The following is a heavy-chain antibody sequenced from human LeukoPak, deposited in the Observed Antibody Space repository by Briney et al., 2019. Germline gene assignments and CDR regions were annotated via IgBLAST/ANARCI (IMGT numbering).Heavy chain of an antibody. V-gene: IGHV3-21*01. CDR1: GFTFSSYS. CDR3: ARDRTYYYDSSGYYYFDAFDI. J-gene: IGHJ3*02. Sequence: PGGSLRLSCAASGFTFSSYSMNWVRQAPGKGLEWVSSISSSSSYIYYADSVKGRFTISRDNAKNSLYLQMNSLRAEDTAVYYCARDRTYYYDSSGYYYFDAFDIWGQGTMVTVSS. D-gene: IGHD3-22*01. CDR2: ISSSSSYI.